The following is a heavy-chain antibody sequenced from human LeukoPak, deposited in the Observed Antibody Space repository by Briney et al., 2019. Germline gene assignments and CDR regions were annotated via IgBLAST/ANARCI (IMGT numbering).Heavy chain of an antibody. J-gene: IGHJ5*02. CDR3: ANHLEGYFDWLLPGA. CDR1: GFTFSSYG. V-gene: IGHV3-30*18. CDR2: ISYDGSNK. Sequence: GGSLRLSCAASGFTFSSYGMHWVRQAPGKGLEWVAVISYDGSNKYYADSVKGRFTISRDNSKNTLYLQMNSLRAEDTAVYYCANHLEGYFDWLLPGAWGQGTLVTVSS. D-gene: IGHD3-9*01.